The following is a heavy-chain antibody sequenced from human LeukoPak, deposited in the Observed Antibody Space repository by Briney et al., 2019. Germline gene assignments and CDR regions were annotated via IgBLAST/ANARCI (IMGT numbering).Heavy chain of an antibody. CDR1: GGSISSYY. D-gene: IGHD4-17*01. V-gene: IGHV4-59*01. Sequence: PSETLSLTCTVSGGSISSYYWSWIRQPPGKGLEWIGYIYYSGSTNYNPSLKSRVTISVDTSKNQFSLKLSSVTAADTAVYYCARDGALYGDYVFDYWGQGTLVTVSS. CDR2: IYYSGST. J-gene: IGHJ4*02. CDR3: ARDGALYGDYVFDY.